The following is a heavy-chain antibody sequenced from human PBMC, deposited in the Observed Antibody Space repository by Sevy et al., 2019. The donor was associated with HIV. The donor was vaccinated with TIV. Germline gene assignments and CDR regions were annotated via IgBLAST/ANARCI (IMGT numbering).Heavy chain of an antibody. CDR2: IKQDGSEK. CDR1: GFIFNSYW. CDR3: ARDYS. V-gene: IGHV3-7*01. J-gene: IGHJ4*02. Sequence: GGSLRLSCGASGFIFNSYWMTWVRQAPGKGLEWVATIKQDGSEKYNVDSVKGRFTISRDNVKNSVHLQMSSLRVEYTAMYYCARDYSWGQGTQVTVSS.